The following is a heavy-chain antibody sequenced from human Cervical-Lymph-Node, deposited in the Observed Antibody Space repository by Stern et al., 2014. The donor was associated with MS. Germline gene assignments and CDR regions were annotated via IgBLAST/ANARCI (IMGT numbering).Heavy chain of an antibody. CDR3: ARRSCAARPTSCAFDI. CDR1: GYTFTSYA. J-gene: IGHJ3*02. CDR2: MTPNSGNT. D-gene: IGHD6-6*01. Sequence: VQLVQSGAAVKKPGASVKVSCKASGYTFTSYAINWVRQATGQGLEWMGWMTPNSGNTGYAQKFQGRVTMTRNTSISTAYMELSSLRSEDTAVYYCARRSCAARPTSCAFDIWGQGTMVTVSS. V-gene: IGHV1-8*01.